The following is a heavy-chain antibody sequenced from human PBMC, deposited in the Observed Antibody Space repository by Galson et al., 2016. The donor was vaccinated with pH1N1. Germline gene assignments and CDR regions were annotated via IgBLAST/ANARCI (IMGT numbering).Heavy chain of an antibody. CDR2: IYWDDDE. CDR1: GFSISSSGMG. Sequence: PALVKPTQTLTLTCTFSGFSISSSGMGVGWIRQPPGKALEWLAVIYWDDDERYSPSLKRRLTITKDTSKNHVVLTMTNMDPMDTATYYLAHREVMITSAFDFWGQWTMVTVSS. CDR3: AHREVMITSAFDF. V-gene: IGHV2-5*02. D-gene: IGHD3-16*01. J-gene: IGHJ3*01.